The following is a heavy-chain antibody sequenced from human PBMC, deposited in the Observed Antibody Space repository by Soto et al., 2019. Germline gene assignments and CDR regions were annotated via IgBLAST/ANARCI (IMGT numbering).Heavy chain of an antibody. CDR2: ISSSGSTI. CDR1: GFTFSDYY. CDR3: TIVLIQAAALGRWCAP. Sequence: QVQLVESGGGLVKPGGSLRLSCAASGFTFSDYYMSWIRQAPGKGLEWVSYISSSGSTIYYADSVKGRFTISRDNAQNSQNLQMNSLSADETAVYYCTIVLIQAAALGRWCAPWGEGTLVTVSS. J-gene: IGHJ5*02. D-gene: IGHD6-13*01. V-gene: IGHV3-11*01.